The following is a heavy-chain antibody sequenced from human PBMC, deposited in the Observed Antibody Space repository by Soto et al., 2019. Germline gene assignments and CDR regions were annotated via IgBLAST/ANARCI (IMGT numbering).Heavy chain of an antibody. D-gene: IGHD3-9*01. CDR1: GITFGDYY. Sequence: QVQLVESGGGLVKPGGSLRLSCVASGITFGDYYMTWVRQAPGKGLEWLSYISSSGGIKYYADSVKGRFTISRDNGKNSLYLKMTSLRADDPAVYYCARDHNEQMSFDGGGQGTLVTVSS. J-gene: IGHJ4*02. CDR2: ISSSGGIK. V-gene: IGHV3-11*01. CDR3: ARDHNEQMSFDG.